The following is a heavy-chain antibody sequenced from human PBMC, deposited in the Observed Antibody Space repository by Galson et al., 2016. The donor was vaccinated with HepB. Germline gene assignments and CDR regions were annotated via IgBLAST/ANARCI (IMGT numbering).Heavy chain of an antibody. CDR1: GYSFTSNW. CDR3: ARTKSEGLEWLWGGDVVER. V-gene: IGHV5-51*01. D-gene: IGHD3-3*01. J-gene: IGHJ3*02. CDR2: IYPDDSDI. Sequence: QSGAEVKKPGESLKISCKGSGYSFTSNWIGWVRQMPGKGLEWMGIIYPDDSDIRYSPSFQGQVTISADKSTSTAYLQWSSLKASDTAMYYCARTKSEGLEWLWGGDVVERWGQGTMVTVSS.